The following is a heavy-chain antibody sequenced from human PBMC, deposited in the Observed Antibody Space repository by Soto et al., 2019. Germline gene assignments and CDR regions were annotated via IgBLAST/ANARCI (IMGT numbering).Heavy chain of an antibody. J-gene: IGHJ4*02. Sequence: QLQLQESGSGLVKPSQTLSLTCAVSGGSISSGGYSWSWIRQPPGKGLEWIGYIYHSGSTYYNPSRKSRXXIXVXXSKNQFSLKLSSVTAADTAVYYCASAVAGTHYFDYWGQGTLVTVSS. V-gene: IGHV4-30-2*01. D-gene: IGHD6-19*01. CDR3: ASAVAGTHYFDY. CDR2: IYHSGST. CDR1: GGSISSGGYS.